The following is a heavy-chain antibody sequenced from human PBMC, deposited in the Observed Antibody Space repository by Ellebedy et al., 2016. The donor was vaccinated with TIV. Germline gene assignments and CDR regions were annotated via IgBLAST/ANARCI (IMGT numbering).Heavy chain of an antibody. CDR2: ISNTGSRT. Sequence: PGGSLRLSCAASGFTFSSYAMSWVRQAPGKGLEWVSTISNTGSRTYYADSVEGRFIISRDNSKKTLYLQMNSLRAEDTAVYYCAKGRGGGSDTSAPRYYFDSWGQGTLVTVSS. J-gene: IGHJ4*02. D-gene: IGHD3-22*01. CDR1: GFTFSSYA. CDR3: AKGRGGGSDTSAPRYYFDS. V-gene: IGHV3-23*01.